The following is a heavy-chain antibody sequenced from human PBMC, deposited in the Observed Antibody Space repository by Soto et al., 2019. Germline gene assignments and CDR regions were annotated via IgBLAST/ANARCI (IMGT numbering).Heavy chain of an antibody. Sequence: SETLSLTCTVSGGSISSGGYYWSWIRQHPGKGLEWIGYIYYSGSTYYNPSLKSRVTISVDTSKNQFSLKLSSVTAADTAVYYGAREYDFTNWFDPWGQGTLVTVSS. CDR3: AREYDFTNWFDP. D-gene: IGHD3-3*01. CDR2: IYYSGST. J-gene: IGHJ5*02. V-gene: IGHV4-31*03. CDR1: GGSISSGGYY.